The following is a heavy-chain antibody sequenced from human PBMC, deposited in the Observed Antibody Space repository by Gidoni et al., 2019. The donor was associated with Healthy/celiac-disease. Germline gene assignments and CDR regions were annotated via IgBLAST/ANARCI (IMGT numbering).Heavy chain of an antibody. CDR3: ARSPVPTRYDSSPEFDY. V-gene: IGHV1-2*02. D-gene: IGHD3-22*01. Sequence: QVQLVQSGAEVQKPGASVKVSCKASRYTFPGYYMHWVRQAPGQGLEWMGWINPNSGGTNYAQKFQGRVTMTRDTSISTAYMELSRLRSDDTAVYDCARSPVPTRYDSSPEFDYWGQGTLVTVSS. CDR2: INPNSGGT. CDR1: RYTFPGYY. J-gene: IGHJ4*02.